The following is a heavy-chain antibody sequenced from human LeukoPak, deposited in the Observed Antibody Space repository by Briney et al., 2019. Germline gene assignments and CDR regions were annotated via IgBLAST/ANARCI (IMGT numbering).Heavy chain of an antibody. J-gene: IGHJ4*02. CDR2: IYYSGST. CDR3: ARASKYRRYCTNGVCYTHTFDY. V-gene: IGHV4-61*01. D-gene: IGHD2-8*01. Sequence: SETLSLTCTVSGGSVSGGSYYWSWIRQPPGKGLEWIGYIYYSGSTNYNPSLKSRVTISVDTSKNQFSLKLSSVTAADTAVYYCARASKYRRYCTNGVCYTHTFDYWGQGTLVTVSS. CDR1: GGSVSGGSYY.